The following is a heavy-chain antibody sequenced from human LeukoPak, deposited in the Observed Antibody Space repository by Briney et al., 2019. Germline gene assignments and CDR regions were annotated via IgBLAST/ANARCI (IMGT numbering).Heavy chain of an antibody. CDR2: MNPGGGTR. J-gene: IGHJ4*02. CDR1: GFTFSSTW. V-gene: IGHV3-74*01. CDR3: ATAGSYRFDY. D-gene: IGHD3-16*02. Sequence: GGSLRLSCAGSGFTFSSTWMHWLRQVPGKGLVWVSRMNPGGGTRGYADSVKGRFTISRDNAKNTLYLQMNSLTVEDTAVYYCATAGSYRFDYWGQGTLVTVSS.